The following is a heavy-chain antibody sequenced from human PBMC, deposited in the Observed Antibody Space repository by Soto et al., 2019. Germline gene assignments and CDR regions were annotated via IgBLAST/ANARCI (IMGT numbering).Heavy chain of an antibody. Sequence: GGSLRLCCAASGFPFSTYAMHWVRQALGQGLEWVAVVWYDGTDKNYADSVKGRFTISRDNSKSTLYLQMDHLRVEDTGVYHCARTDCSSSDCPRDLVGAVTMDYWGQGT. V-gene: IGHV3-33*01. CDR2: VWYDGTDK. J-gene: IGHJ4*02. D-gene: IGHD2-2*01. CDR3: ARTDCSSSDCPRDLVGAVTMDY. CDR1: GFPFSTYA.